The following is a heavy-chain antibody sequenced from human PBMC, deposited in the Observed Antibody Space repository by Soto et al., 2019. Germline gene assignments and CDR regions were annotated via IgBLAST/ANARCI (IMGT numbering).Heavy chain of an antibody. Sequence: EVQLLESGGGLVQPGGSLRLSCIASGFTFSNYAMSWVRQAPGKGLEWVAAIRGSATTTYYADSVTGRFTISRDNSKNTLYLQMKRLRVEDTAIYYCAKDFLEMTPGMDVWGKGTTVTVSS. CDR1: GFTFSNYA. J-gene: IGHJ6*04. CDR2: IRGSATTT. CDR3: AKDFLEMTPGMDV. V-gene: IGHV3-23*01.